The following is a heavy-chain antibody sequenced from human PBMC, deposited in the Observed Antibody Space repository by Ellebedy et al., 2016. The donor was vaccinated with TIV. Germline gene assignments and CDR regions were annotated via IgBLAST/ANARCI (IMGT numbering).Heavy chain of an antibody. CDR2: IYYSGST. D-gene: IGHD6-19*01. Sequence: MPSETLSLTCTVSGGSISSYYGSWIRQPPGTGLEWIGYIYYSGSTNYNPSLKSRVTISVDTSKNQFSLKMTSVTAADTAVYYCARHPLEWLVGPTYFDYWGPGTLITVSS. V-gene: IGHV4-59*08. CDR3: ARHPLEWLVGPTYFDY. J-gene: IGHJ4*02. CDR1: GGSISSYY.